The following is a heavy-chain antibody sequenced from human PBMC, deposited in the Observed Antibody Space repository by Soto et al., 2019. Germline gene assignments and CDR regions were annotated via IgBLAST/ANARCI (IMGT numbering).Heavy chain of an antibody. D-gene: IGHD2-15*01. J-gene: IGHJ4*02. CDR1: GYTFTGYY. CDR2: INPNSGGT. V-gene: IGHV1-2*04. CDR3: ARSPRGLCSGGSCLDY. Sequence: GASVKVSSKDSGYTFTGYYLHWVRQAPEQGLEWMGWINPNSGGTNYAQKFQGWVTMTRDTSISTAYMELSRLRSDDTAVYYCARSPRGLCSGGSCLDYWGQGTLVTVSS.